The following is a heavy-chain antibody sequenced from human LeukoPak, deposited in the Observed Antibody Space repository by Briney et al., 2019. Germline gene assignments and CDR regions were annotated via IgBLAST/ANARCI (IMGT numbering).Heavy chain of an antibody. CDR3: ARVQLLSFYYYYGMDV. Sequence: ASVKVSCKASGYTFTGYYMHWVRQAPGQGLEWMGRINPNSGGTNYARKFQGRVTMTRDTSISTAYMELSRLRSDDTAVYYCARVQLLSFYYYYGMDVWGQGTTVTVSS. V-gene: IGHV1-2*06. CDR2: INPNSGGT. D-gene: IGHD2-2*01. J-gene: IGHJ6*02. CDR1: GYTFTGYY.